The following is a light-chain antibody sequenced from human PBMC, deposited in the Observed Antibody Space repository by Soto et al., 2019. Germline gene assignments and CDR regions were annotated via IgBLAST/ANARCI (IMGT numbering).Light chain of an antibody. CDR1: SSDVGGYHY. Sequence: QSVLTQPRSVSGSPGQSVTISCTGTSSDVGGYHYVSWFQQHPGKAPKLMIYDVTKRPSGVPDRFSGSKSGNTASLTISGLQPEDEADYYCCSYGGRRPHVLFGGGTKLTVL. CDR2: DVT. V-gene: IGLV2-11*01. CDR3: CSYGGRRPHVL. J-gene: IGLJ2*01.